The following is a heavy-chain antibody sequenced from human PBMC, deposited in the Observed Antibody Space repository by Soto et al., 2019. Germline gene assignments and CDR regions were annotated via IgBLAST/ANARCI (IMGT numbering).Heavy chain of an antibody. CDR2: ISYDGSNK. D-gene: IGHD6-13*01. CDR3: AKTRKAEEPVLYSIWRYYYGMDV. CDR1: GFTFSSYG. V-gene: IGHV3-30*18. Sequence: PGGSLRLSCAASGFTFSSYGMHWVRQAPGKGLEWVAVISYDGSNKYYADSVKGRFTISRDNSKNTLYLQMNSLRAEDTAVYYCAKTRKAEEPVLYSIWRYYYGMDVWGQGTTVTVSS. J-gene: IGHJ6*02.